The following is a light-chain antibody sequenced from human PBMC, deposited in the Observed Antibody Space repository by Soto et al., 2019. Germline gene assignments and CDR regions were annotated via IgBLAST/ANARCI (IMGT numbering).Light chain of an antibody. Sequence: QSVLTQPPSASGTPGQRVTISCSGSSSNIGSNTVTWYQQLPGTAPKLLIYSNNQRPSGVPDRFSGSKSGTSASLAISGLQSEDEADYYCAAWDDSLSYVFGTGTKVTAL. CDR3: AAWDDSLSYV. CDR2: SNN. V-gene: IGLV1-44*01. J-gene: IGLJ1*01. CDR1: SSNIGSNT.